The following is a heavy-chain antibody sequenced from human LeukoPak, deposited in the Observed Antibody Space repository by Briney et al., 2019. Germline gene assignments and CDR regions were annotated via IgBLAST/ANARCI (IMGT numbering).Heavy chain of an antibody. D-gene: IGHD2-15*01. J-gene: IGHJ3*02. CDR2: IRYDGSNK. CDR3: ANQLGYCSGGSCLDAFDI. V-gene: IGHV3-30*02. CDR1: GFTFSSYG. Sequence: PGGSLRLSCAASGFTFSSYGMHWVRQAPGKGLEWVAFIRYDGSNKYYADSVKGRFTISRDNSKNTLYLQMNSLRAEDTAVYYCANQLGYCSGGSCLDAFDIWGQGTMVTVSS.